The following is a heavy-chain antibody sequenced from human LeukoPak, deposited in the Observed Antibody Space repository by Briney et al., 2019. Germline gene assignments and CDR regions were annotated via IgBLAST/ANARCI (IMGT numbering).Heavy chain of an antibody. V-gene: IGHV3-13*01. CDR3: AKAFDYNGLRGEGGSFDY. D-gene: IGHD4-11*01. J-gene: IGHJ4*02. CDR1: GFNISKYD. Sequence: GGSLRLSCAASGFNISKYDMHWVRQTTKRRLEWVSSIGIPGDAYYVDAVKGRFTISRENAKNSVYLQMNSLRDGDTAVYFCAKAFDYNGLRGEGGSFDYWGQGAQVTVSS. CDR2: IGIPGDA.